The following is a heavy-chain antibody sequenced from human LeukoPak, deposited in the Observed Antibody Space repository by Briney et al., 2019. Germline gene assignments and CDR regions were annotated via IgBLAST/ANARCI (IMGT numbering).Heavy chain of an antibody. CDR2: INPNSGGT. D-gene: IGHD2-2*01. V-gene: IGHV1-2*02. CDR3: ARTLSVVVPAAKYNWFDP. CDR1: GYTFTGYY. Sequence: ASVKVSCKACGYTFTGYYMHWVRQAPGQGLEWMGWINPNSGGTNYAQKFQGRVTMTRDTSISTAYMELSRLGSDDTAVYYCARTLSVVVPAAKYNWFDPWGQGTLVTVSS. J-gene: IGHJ5*02.